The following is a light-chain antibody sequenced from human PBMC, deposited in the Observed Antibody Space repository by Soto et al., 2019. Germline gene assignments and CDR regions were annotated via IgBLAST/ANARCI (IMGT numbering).Light chain of an antibody. CDR1: QSVRSSY. CDR3: QQYDNSAPLS. J-gene: IGKJ4*01. Sequence: IVVTQSPSTLSLSPGDRATLSCGASQSVRSSYVAWYQQKAGLAPRLLIYDGSSRASGIPDRFSGSGSGTDFTLTIGRLEPEDFALYYCQQYDNSAPLSFGGGTKV. V-gene: IGKV3D-20*01. CDR2: DGS.